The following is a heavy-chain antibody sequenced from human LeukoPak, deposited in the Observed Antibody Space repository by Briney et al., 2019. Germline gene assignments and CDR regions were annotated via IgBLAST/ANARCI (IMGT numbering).Heavy chain of an antibody. V-gene: IGHV3-21*01. CDR1: GFTFSSYT. CDR2: ISSSINYI. J-gene: IGHJ4*02. Sequence: PGGSLRLSCAAPGFTFSSYTMSWVREAPGKGLEWVSSISSSINYIYHADSVKGRCTISRDDAQKSVYLQMNSLKDEDTAVYYCARSRTSSPYDKNLNFWGQGTLVIVSS. D-gene: IGHD1-14*01. CDR3: ARSRTSSPYDKNLNF.